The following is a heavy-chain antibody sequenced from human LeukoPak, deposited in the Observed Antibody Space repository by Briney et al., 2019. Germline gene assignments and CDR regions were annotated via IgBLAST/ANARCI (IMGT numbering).Heavy chain of an antibody. CDR2: IRSKAFGGTI. J-gene: IGHJ4*02. CDR1: GFTFGDYA. Sequence: PGGSLRLSCTASGFTFGDYAMSWVRQAPGKGLEWVGSIRSKAFGGTIEYAASVRGRFTISRDDSKSIGYLQMNSLKTEDTAVYYCTRAVAGYYLDYWGQGTLVTVPS. CDR3: TRAVAGYYLDY. V-gene: IGHV3-49*04. D-gene: IGHD6-19*01.